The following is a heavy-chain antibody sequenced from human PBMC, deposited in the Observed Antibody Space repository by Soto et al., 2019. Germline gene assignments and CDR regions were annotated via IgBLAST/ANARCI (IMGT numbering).Heavy chain of an antibody. V-gene: IGHV4-59*01. CDR2: ISSSGIT. CDR1: GGSTSSYY. J-gene: IGHJ4*02. CDR3: ASGRWLVLPGY. D-gene: IGHD5-12*01. Sequence: PSETLSLTCTVSGGSTSSYYWSWIRQPPGMGLEWIGYISSSGITDYNPSLKSRATISVGTSKNQFSLNLNSVTAADTAVYYCASGRWLVLPGYWGQGTLVTVSS.